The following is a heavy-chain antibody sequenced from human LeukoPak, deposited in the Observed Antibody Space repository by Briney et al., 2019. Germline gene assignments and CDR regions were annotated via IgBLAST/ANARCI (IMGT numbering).Heavy chain of an antibody. CDR1: GFTFSSYA. D-gene: IGHD2-15*01. CDR3: VKVSGGYCSGGSCYVDY. Sequence: GGSLRLSCAASGFTFSSYALSWVRQAPGKGLEWVSAISGSGTGTYYADSVKGRFTISRDNSKNTLYLQMNNLRAEDTAVYYCVKVSGGYCSGGSCYVDYWGQGTLVTVSS. CDR2: ISGSGTGT. J-gene: IGHJ4*02. V-gene: IGHV3-23*01.